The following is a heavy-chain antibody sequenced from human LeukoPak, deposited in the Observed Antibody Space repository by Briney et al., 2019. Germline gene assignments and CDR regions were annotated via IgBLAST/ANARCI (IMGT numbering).Heavy chain of an antibody. J-gene: IGHJ4*02. CDR3: AKSCGGSCYSDFDY. CDR1: GFTFSGYA. CDR2: ISGSGGST. Sequence: GGSLRLSCAVSGFTFSGYAMTWVRQAPGKGLEWVSAISGSGGSTYYVDSVKGRFTISRDNSRNTLYLQMNSLRAEDTAVYYCAKSCGGSCYSDFDYWGQGTLVTVSS. D-gene: IGHD2-15*01. V-gene: IGHV3-23*01.